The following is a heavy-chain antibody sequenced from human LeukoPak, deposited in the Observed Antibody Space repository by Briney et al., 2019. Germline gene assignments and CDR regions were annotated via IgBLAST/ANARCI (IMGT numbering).Heavy chain of an antibody. CDR1: GGSISSSSYY. D-gene: IGHD3-9*01. Sequence: PSETLSLTCTVSGGSISSSSYYWGWIRQPPGKGLEWIGSIYYSGSTYYNPSLKSRVTISVDTSKNQFSLKLSSVTAADTAVYYCARGSRYFDWLPPEFDYWGQGTLVTVSS. J-gene: IGHJ4*02. V-gene: IGHV4-39*07. CDR3: ARGSRYFDWLPPEFDY. CDR2: IYYSGST.